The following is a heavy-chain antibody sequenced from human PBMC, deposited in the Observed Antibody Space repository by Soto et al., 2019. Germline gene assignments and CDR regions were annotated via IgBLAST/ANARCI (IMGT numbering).Heavy chain of an antibody. CDR3: ARVVAYYDPYYYYGMDV. J-gene: IGHJ6*02. Sequence: EVQLVESGGGLVKPGGSLRLSCAASGFTFSSYSMNWVRQAPGNGLEWVSSISSSTSYIYYADSVKGRFTISRDNAMKSLYLEMRSLRAEDTAVYYCARVVAYYDPYYYYGMDVWGQGTTVTVSS. D-gene: IGHD3-22*01. V-gene: IGHV3-21*01. CDR2: ISSSTSYI. CDR1: GFTFSSYS.